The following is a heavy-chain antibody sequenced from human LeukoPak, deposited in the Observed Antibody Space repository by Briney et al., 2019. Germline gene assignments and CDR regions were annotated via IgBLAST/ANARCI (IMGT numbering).Heavy chain of an antibody. CDR3: ARDQTTVTSYWYFDL. D-gene: IGHD4-17*01. J-gene: IGHJ2*01. CDR2: IYHSGST. V-gene: IGHV4-38-2*02. CDR1: GYSISSGYY. Sequence: SETLSLTCTVSGYSISSGYYWGWIRQPPGKGLEWIGSIYHSGSTYYNPSLKSRVTILVDTSKNQFSLKLSSVTAADTAVYYRARDQTTVTSYWYFDLWGRGTLVTVSS.